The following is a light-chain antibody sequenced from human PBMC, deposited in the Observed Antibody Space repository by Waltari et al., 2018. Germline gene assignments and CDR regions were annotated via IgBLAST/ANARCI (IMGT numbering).Light chain of an antibody. CDR1: QSISSW. CDR3: QHYNSYSPWT. Sequence: DIQMTQSPSTLSASVGDRVTVTCRASQSISSWLAWYQQKPGKAPKLLIYKASSLKSGVPSRFSGSGSGTEFTLTISNLQPDDFATYYCQHYNSYSPWTFGQGTKVEIK. V-gene: IGKV1-5*03. J-gene: IGKJ1*01. CDR2: KAS.